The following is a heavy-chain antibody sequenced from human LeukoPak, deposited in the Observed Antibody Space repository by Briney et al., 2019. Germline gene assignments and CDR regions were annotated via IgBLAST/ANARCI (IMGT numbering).Heavy chain of an antibody. CDR1: GFTFSTYN. D-gene: IGHD4/OR15-4a*01. J-gene: IGHJ5*02. CDR2: ISGSNSCI. CDR3: VRIPNSANFPNWFDP. Sequence: GGSLRLSCAASGFTFSTYNMNWVRQAPGKGLEWVSSISGSNSCIYYADSVKGRFTISRDNAKNSLYLQMNSLRAEDTAVYYCVRIPNSANFPNWFDPWGQGTLVTVSS. V-gene: IGHV3-21*01.